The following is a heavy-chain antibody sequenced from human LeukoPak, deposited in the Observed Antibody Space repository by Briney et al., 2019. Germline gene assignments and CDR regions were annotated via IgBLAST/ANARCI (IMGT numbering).Heavy chain of an antibody. J-gene: IGHJ4*02. CDR1: GGTFSSYA. Sequence: SVKVSCKASGGTFSSYAISWVRQAPGQGLEWMGGIIPIFGTANYAQKFQGRVTITADESTSTAYMELSSLRSEDTAVYYCARGGVTIFGVVIMVLGYWGQGTLVTVSS. CDR3: ARGGVTIFGVVIMVLGY. CDR2: IIPIFGTA. V-gene: IGHV1-69*13. D-gene: IGHD3-3*01.